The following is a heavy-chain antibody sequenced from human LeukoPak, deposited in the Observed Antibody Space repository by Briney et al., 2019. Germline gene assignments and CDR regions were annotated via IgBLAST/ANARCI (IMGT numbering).Heavy chain of an antibody. Sequence: GGSLRLSCAASGFTFSSYAMHWVRQAPGKGLEWVALISYDGSNKYYADSVKGRFTVSRDNSKNTLFLQMNSLRAEDTAVYYCAKVGNNWDFDYWGQGTLVTVSS. V-gene: IGHV3-30*18. D-gene: IGHD1-1*01. CDR1: GFTFSSYA. J-gene: IGHJ4*02. CDR3: AKVGNNWDFDY. CDR2: ISYDGSNK.